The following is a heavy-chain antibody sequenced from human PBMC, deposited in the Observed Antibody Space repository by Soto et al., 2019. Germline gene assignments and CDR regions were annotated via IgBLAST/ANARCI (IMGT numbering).Heavy chain of an antibody. CDR1: GYTFTSYG. D-gene: IGHD3-9*01. CDR2: ISAYNGNT. J-gene: IGHJ4*01. V-gene: IGHV1-18*01. Sequence: QVQLVQSGAEVKKPGASVKVSCKASGYTFTSYGISWVRQAPGQGLEWMGWISAYNGNTNYAQKVQGRVTMTTDTSTSTAYMERRSVRSDDTEVYYCARDHNPYDILDGYYGYWGHGTLVTVSS. CDR3: ARDHNPYDILDGYYGY.